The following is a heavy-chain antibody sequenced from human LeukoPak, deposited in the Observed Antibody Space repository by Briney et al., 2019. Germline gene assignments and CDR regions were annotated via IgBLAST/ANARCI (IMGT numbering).Heavy chain of an antibody. CDR1: GGSFSGYY. V-gene: IGHV4-34*01. CDR3: ARAVYVGYYYYYMDV. D-gene: IGHD5/OR15-5a*01. Sequence: SETLSLTCAVYGGSFSGYYWSWIRQPPGKGLEWIGEIKHSGSTNYNPSLKSRVTISVDTSKNQFSLKLSSVTAADTAVYYCARAVYVGYYYYYMDVWGKGTTVTVSS. J-gene: IGHJ6*03. CDR2: IKHSGST.